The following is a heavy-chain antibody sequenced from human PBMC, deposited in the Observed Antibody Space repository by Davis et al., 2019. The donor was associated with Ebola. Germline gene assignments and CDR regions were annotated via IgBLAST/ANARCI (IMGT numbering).Heavy chain of an antibody. CDR2: ISSSSSTI. CDR1: GFTFSSYS. J-gene: IGHJ6*02. D-gene: IGHD1-26*01. Sequence: GESLKISCAASGFTFSSYSMNWVRQAPGKGLEWVSYISSSSSTIYYADSVKGRFTISRDNAKNSLYLQMNSLRDEDTAVYYCARDKGIVAHTDYDSGLSGDYYYYGMDVWGQGTTVTVSS. CDR3: ARDKGIVAHTDYDSGLSGDYYYYGMDV. V-gene: IGHV3-48*02.